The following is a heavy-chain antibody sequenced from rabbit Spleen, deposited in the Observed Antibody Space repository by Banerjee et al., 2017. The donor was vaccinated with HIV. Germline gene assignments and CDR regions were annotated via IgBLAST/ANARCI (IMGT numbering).Heavy chain of an antibody. CDR2: ISTGNDKT. Sequence: QEQLEESGGDLVKPEGSLTLTCTASGFSFSSSYWICWVRQAPGKGLEWIGCISTGNDKTYYANWAKGRFTFSKTSSTTVTLQMTSLTAADTATYFCARYGDGNSGYYEGFNLWGQGPLVTVS. D-gene: IGHD1-1*01. CDR1: GFSFSSSYW. J-gene: IGHJ4*01. CDR3: ARYGDGNSGYYEGFNL. V-gene: IGHV1S45*01.